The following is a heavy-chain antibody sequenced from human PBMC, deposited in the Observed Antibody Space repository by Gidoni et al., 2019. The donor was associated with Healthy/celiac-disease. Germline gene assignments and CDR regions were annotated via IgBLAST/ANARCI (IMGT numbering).Heavy chain of an antibody. CDR2: IYYSGST. J-gene: IGHJ3*02. V-gene: IGHV4-39*01. CDR1: GGSISSRSYY. CDR3: ARQGTKLVRSAFDI. Sequence: QLQLQESGPGRVKPSETLSPPCTVSGGSISSRSYYWGWIRQPPGKGLEWIGSIYYSGSTYYNPSLKSRVTISVDTSKNQFSLKLSSVTAADTAVYYCARQGTKLVRSAFDIWGQGTMVTVSS. D-gene: IGHD1-7*01.